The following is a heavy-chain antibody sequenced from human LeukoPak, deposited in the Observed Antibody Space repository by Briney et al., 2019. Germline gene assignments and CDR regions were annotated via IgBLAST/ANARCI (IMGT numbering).Heavy chain of an antibody. CDR3: ARPTSSNYAGFFFDF. Sequence: SETLSLTSSVSGYSISSGYYWAWIRLTPGKGLEWIGSIYHSGSLYYNPSLRSRVTISVDTSKNQFSLKVNSMTAADTAVYYCARPTSSNYAGFFFDFWSQGTLVTVSS. D-gene: IGHD4-11*01. V-gene: IGHV4-38-2*02. CDR2: IYHSGSL. CDR1: GYSISSGYY. J-gene: IGHJ4*02.